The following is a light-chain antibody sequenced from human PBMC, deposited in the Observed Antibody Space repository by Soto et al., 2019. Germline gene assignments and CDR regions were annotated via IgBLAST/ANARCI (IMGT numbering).Light chain of an antibody. CDR2: DIS. CDR3: QQYGGSMT. CDR1: QSLSSNY. J-gene: IGKJ5*01. Sequence: EIVLTQSPGTLSLSPGDTATLSCRASQSLSSNYLAWYQQRPGQAPKLLIYDISSRATGIPDRFSGSGSGTDFTLTITRLDPEDFAVHYCQQYGGSMTFGQGTRLEIE. V-gene: IGKV3-20*01.